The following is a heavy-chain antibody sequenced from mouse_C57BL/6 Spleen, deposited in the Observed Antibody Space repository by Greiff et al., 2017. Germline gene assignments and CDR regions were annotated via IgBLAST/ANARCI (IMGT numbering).Heavy chain of an antibody. J-gene: IGHJ3*01. CDR1: GYTFTSYW. V-gene: IGHV1-55*01. CDR2: IYPGSGST. CDR3: ARGGYYVTWFAY. Sequence: QVQLQQPGAELVKPGASVKMSCKASGYTFTSYWITWVKQRPGQGLEWIGDIYPGSGSTNYNEKFKSKATLTVDTSSSTAYMQLSSLTSEDSAVDYCARGGYYVTWFAYWGQGTLVTVSA. D-gene: IGHD2-3*01.